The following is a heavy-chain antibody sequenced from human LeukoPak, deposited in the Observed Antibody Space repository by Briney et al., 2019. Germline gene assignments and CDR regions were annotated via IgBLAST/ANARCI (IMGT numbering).Heavy chain of an antibody. CDR2: IYYSGST. J-gene: IGHJ4*02. CDR3: ARLIGGYDFWSGYPTAYYFDY. D-gene: IGHD3-3*01. Sequence: SETLSLTCTVSGGSISSYYWSWIRQPPGKGLEWIGYIYYSGSTNYNPSLRSRVTISVDTSKNQFSLKLSSVTAADTAVYYCARLIGGYDFWSGYPTAYYFDYWGQGTLVTVSS. V-gene: IGHV4-59*08. CDR1: GGSISSYY.